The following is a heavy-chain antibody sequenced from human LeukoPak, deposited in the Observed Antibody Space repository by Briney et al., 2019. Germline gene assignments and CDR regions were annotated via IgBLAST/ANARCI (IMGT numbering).Heavy chain of an antibody. Sequence: GESLKISCKGSGYSFTSCWIGWVRQMPGEGLEWMGIMYPGDSAIRYSASFQGQVTISADKSISTAYLQWSSLKASDTAMYYCATRATRYSLFDYWGQGTLVTVSS. J-gene: IGHJ4*02. V-gene: IGHV5-51*01. CDR2: MYPGDSAI. D-gene: IGHD3-9*01. CDR1: GYSFTSCW. CDR3: ATRATRYSLFDY.